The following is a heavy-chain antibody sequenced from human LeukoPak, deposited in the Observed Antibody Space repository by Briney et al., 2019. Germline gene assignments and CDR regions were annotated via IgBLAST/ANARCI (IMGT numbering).Heavy chain of an antibody. Sequence: SVKVSCKASGGTFSSYAISWVRQAPGQGLEWMGGIIPIFGTANYAQKFQGRVTITADESTSTAYMELSSLRSEDTAVYYCARGTSDYVRFDYWGQGTLVTVSS. CDR1: GGTFSSYA. J-gene: IGHJ4*02. CDR2: IIPIFGTA. D-gene: IGHD4-17*01. V-gene: IGHV1-69*13. CDR3: ARGTSDYVRFDY.